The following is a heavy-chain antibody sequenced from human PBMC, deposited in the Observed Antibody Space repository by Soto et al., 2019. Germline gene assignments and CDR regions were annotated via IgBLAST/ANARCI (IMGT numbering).Heavy chain of an antibody. CDR1: GGSISSYY. CDR3: ARIVVQDLVVVVVPNWFDP. Sequence: QVQLQQSGPGLVKPSETLSLTCTVSGGSISSYYWSWIRQPPGKGLEWIGYIYYSGSTNYNPSLKSRVTTSVDTSKNQFSLTLSSVTAADTAVYYCARIVVQDLVVVVVPNWFDPWGQGTLVTVSS. CDR2: IYYSGST. V-gene: IGHV4-59*01. J-gene: IGHJ5*02. D-gene: IGHD2-15*01.